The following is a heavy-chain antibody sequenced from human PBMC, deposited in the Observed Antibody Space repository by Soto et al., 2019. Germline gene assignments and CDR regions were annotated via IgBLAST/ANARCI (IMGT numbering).Heavy chain of an antibody. J-gene: IGHJ3*02. CDR1: GGSISSSSYY. CDR3: ARQAKAARLFDI. CDR2: IYYSGST. Sequence: SETLSLTCTVSGGSISSSSYYWGWIRQPPGKGLEWIGSIYYSGSTYYNPSLKSRVTISVDTSKNQFSLKLSSVTAADTAVYYCARQAKAARLFDIWGQGTMVTVSS. D-gene: IGHD6-13*01. V-gene: IGHV4-39*01.